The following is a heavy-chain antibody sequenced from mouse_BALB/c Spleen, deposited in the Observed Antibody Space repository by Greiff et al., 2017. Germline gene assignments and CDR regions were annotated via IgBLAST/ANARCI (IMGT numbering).Heavy chain of an antibody. J-gene: IGHJ3*01. CDR3: TRQAYYRYPWFAY. Sequence: QVQLQQPGAELVRPGASVKLSCKASGYTFTSYWINWVKQRPGQGLEWIGNIYPSDSYTNYNQKFKDKATLTVDKSSSTAYMQLSSPTSEDSAVYYCTRQAYYRYPWFAYWGQGTLVTVSA. CDR1: GYTFTSYW. V-gene: IGHV1-69*02. CDR2: IYPSDSYT. D-gene: IGHD2-14*01.